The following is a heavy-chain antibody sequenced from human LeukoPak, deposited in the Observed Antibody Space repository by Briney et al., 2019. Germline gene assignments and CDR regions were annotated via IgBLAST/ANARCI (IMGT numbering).Heavy chain of an antibody. J-gene: IGHJ2*01. V-gene: IGHV4-4*09. Sequence: SETLSLTCTVSGASLSSDYWSWIRLPPGKELEWIGYIYTSGTTSYNPSLKSRVTMSVGMSKNHVSLNLTSVTAADTAVYYCARVLTTWGNWYFDLWGRGTLVTVSS. CDR1: GASLSSDY. CDR3: ARVLTTWGNWYFDL. D-gene: IGHD7-27*01. CDR2: IYTSGTT.